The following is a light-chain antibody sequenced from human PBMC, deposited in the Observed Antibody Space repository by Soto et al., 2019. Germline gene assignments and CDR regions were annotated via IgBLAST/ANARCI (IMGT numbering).Light chain of an antibody. Sequence: EIVFTQSPGTLSLSPGERATLSCRASQSVSNNYLAWYQQKPGQAPRLLIYGASNRATGIPDRFSGSGSGTDFTLTISRLEPENSAVYYCQQYGSAPITFGQGTRLEIK. CDR1: QSVSNNY. J-gene: IGKJ5*01. CDR3: QQYGSAPIT. V-gene: IGKV3-20*01. CDR2: GAS.